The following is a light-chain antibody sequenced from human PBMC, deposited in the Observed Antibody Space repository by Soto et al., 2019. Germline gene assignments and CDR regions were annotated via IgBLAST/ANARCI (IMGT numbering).Light chain of an antibody. CDR1: SNDIGGYNY. Sequence: QSALTQPASVSGSPGQSITISCTGTSNDIGGYNYVSWYQQHPGEAPKLIIYEVSNRPSGVSNRFSGSKSDNTASLTITGLQAEDEADYYCNSYTSSSTHVFGTGTKLTVL. J-gene: IGLJ1*01. CDR2: EVS. V-gene: IGLV2-14*01. CDR3: NSYTSSSTHV.